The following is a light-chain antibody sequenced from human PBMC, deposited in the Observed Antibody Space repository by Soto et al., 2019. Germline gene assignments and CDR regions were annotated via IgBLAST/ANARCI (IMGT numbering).Light chain of an antibody. CDR1: TGAVTSGNF. CDR2: STV. J-gene: IGLJ3*02. V-gene: IGLV7-43*01. CDR3: LLYYGGVQV. Sequence: QAVVTQEPSLTVSPGGTVTLTCASSTGAVTSGNFPGWFQQKPGQAPTSLIHSTVIKHSWTPARFSGSLLGDKAALTLSAVQPADEADYYCLLYYGGVQVFGGGTKLTVL.